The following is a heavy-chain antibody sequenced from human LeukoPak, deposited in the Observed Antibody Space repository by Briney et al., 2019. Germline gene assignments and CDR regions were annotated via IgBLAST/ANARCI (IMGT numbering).Heavy chain of an antibody. D-gene: IGHD3-10*02. CDR1: GFTFSSYA. CDR2: ITTNGNT. CDR3: VKPARCSGIQLGFDC. Sequence: GGSLRLSCSASGFTFSSYAMHWVRQAPGKGPEYVSAITTNGNTYYADSVQGRFTISRDNSQNTLYLQLTSLRPDDTAVYYCVKPARCSGIQLGFDCWGQGTLLTVSS. V-gene: IGHV3-64D*06. J-gene: IGHJ5*01.